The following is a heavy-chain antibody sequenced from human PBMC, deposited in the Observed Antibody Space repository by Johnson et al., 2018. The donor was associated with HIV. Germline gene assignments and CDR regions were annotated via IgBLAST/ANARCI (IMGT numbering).Heavy chain of an antibody. V-gene: IGHV3-30-3*01. CDR3: AREGAVAGRGDAFEI. J-gene: IGHJ3*02. D-gene: IGHD6-19*01. CDR2: ISYDGSNK. Sequence: QVQLVESGGGVVQPGRSLRLSCAASGFTFSSYAMHWVRQAPGKGLEWVAVISYDGSNKYYADSVKGRFTISRDNSKNTLYLQMNSLRAEDTAVYYCAREGAVAGRGDAFEIWGQGTMVTVSS. CDR1: GFTFSSYA.